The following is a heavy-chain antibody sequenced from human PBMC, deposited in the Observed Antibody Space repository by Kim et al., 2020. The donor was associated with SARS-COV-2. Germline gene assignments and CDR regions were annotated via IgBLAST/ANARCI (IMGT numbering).Heavy chain of an antibody. D-gene: IGHD3-16*02. CDR3: ARVLGYVWGSNRRTGYFDD. V-gene: IGHV4-34*01. J-gene: IGHJ4*02. CDR1: GGSFSGYY. CDR2: INHSGST. Sequence: SETLSLTCAVYGGSFSGYYWSWIRQPPGKGLEWIGEINHSGSTNYNPSLKSRVTISVDTSKNQFSLKLSSVTAADTAVYYCARVLGYVWGSNRRTGYFDDWGQGTLVTVSS.